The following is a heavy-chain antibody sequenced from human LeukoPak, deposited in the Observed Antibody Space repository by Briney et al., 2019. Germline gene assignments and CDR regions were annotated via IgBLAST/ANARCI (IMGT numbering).Heavy chain of an antibody. V-gene: IGHV1-18*01. J-gene: IGHJ4*02. CDR2: ISAYNGNT. D-gene: IGHD3-22*01. CDR3: ARGSPPRRNDDSRGYYSYYFDY. CDR1: GYTFTSYG. Sequence: ASVKVSCNASGYTFTSYGISRVRHAPGQGLELMGWISAYNGNTHNAQKLQGRVTMTTDTSTSTVYMELRSLRSDDTAVYYCARGSPPRRNDDSRGYYSYYFDYWGQGTLVTVSS.